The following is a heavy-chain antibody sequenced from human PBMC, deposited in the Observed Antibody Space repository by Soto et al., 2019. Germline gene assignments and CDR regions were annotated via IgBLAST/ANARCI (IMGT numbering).Heavy chain of an antibody. CDR1: GGSISSGGYS. CDR3: ARGDYDILTGYAHNWFDP. D-gene: IGHD3-9*01. Sequence: SETLSLTCAVSGGSISSGGYSWSWIRQPPGKGLEWIGYIYHSGSTYYNPSLKSRVTISVDRSKNQFSLKLSSVTAADTAVYYCARGDYDILTGYAHNWFDPWGQGTLVTVSS. V-gene: IGHV4-30-2*01. CDR2: IYHSGST. J-gene: IGHJ5*02.